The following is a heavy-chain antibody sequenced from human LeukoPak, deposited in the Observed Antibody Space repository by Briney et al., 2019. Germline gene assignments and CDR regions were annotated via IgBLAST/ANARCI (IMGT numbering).Heavy chain of an antibody. Sequence: GGSLRLSCAASGFTDTRNYMSWVRQAPGKGLEWVSVIYSGGSTSYADSVKGRFTISRDNSKNTLYLQMNSLRAEDTAVYYCASSPPGAVRGVITRDYWGQGTLVTVSS. J-gene: IGHJ4*02. D-gene: IGHD3-10*01. CDR3: ASSPPGAVRGVITRDY. V-gene: IGHV3-66*01. CDR2: IYSGGST. CDR1: GFTDTRNY.